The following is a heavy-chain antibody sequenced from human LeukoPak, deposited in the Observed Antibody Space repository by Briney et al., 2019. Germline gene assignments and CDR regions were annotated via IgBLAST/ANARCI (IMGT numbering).Heavy chain of an antibody. J-gene: IGHJ4*02. CDR2: FDPEDGQI. Sequence: ASVKVSCKVSGYSLTDLSMHWVRQVPGEGLEWLGGFDPEDGQILYAQKFQGRVTMTRDTSISTAYMELSRLRSDDTAVYYCARDRVTHFDYWGQGTLVTVSS. CDR3: ARDRVTHFDY. D-gene: IGHD2-21*02. CDR1: GYSLTDLS. V-gene: IGHV1-24*01.